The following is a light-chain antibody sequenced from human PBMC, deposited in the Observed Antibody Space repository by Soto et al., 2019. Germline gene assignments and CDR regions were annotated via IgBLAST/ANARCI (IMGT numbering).Light chain of an antibody. CDR1: QSISSY. V-gene: IGKV1-39*01. CDR3: QQSYSTRF. Sequence: DIQMTQSPSSLSASVGDRVTITCRASQSISSYLNWYQQKPGKAPKLLIYAASSLQSGVPSRFSGSGSGTDFTLTISSLQPEDFANYYCQQSYSTRFFGQGTKLEI. CDR2: AAS. J-gene: IGKJ2*01.